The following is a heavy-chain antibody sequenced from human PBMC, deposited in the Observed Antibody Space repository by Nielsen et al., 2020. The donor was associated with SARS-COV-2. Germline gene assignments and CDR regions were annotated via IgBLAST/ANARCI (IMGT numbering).Heavy chain of an antibody. Sequence: SETLSLTCAVSGGSFSSNDWWTWVRPSPGKGLEWIGEVSHSGSINYNPSLKSRVTLSMDKSKRQFSLRLRSVTAADTAVYFCARGDLVVVPSPILGLGPFFYYFYLDVWGKGTTVIVSS. J-gene: IGHJ6*03. CDR2: VSHSGSI. CDR3: ARGDLVVVPSPILGLGPFFYYFYLDV. V-gene: IGHV4-4*02. D-gene: IGHD2-2*01. CDR1: GGSFSSNDW.